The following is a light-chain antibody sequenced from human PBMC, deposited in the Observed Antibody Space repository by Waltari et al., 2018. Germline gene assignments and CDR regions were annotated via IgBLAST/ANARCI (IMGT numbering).Light chain of an antibody. CDR2: RYY. CDR3: ATEDRLNGPI. Sequence: QSVVTQPPSASGTPGQRLTIPCSGSYSNVGSQPVTWYQQLPGTAPKLLIYRYYHRPAGVPARFSGSMSGTSASLAITGLQSEDEADYYCATEDRLNGPIFGGGTKLTVL. CDR1: YSNVGSQP. V-gene: IGLV1-44*01. J-gene: IGLJ2*01.